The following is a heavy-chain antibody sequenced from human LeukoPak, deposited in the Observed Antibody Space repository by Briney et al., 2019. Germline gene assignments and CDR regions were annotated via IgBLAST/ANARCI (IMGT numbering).Heavy chain of an antibody. J-gene: IGHJ1*01. Sequence: GGSLRLSCAASGFTFSSYVMSWVRQAPGKGLEWVSAISGSGGSTYYADSVKGRFTISRDNSKNTLYLQMNSLRAEDTAVYYCAKPPMVREVIYFQHWGQGTLVTVSS. CDR2: ISGSGGST. CDR3: AKPPMVREVIYFQH. CDR1: GFTFSSYV. D-gene: IGHD3-10*01. V-gene: IGHV3-23*01.